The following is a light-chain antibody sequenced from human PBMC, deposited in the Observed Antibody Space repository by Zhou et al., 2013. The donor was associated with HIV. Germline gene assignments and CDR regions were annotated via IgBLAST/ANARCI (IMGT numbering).Light chain of an antibody. CDR1: QSVSSSY. J-gene: IGKJ5*01. CDR3: QQYGRSPGTT. Sequence: EIVLTQSPGTLSLSPGERATLSCRASQSVSSSYLAWYQQKPGQSPRLLIYGTSSRATGIPDRFSGGGSGTDFTLTISRLEPEDFAVYYCQQYGRSPGTTFGQGHDW. V-gene: IGKV3-20*01. CDR2: GTS.